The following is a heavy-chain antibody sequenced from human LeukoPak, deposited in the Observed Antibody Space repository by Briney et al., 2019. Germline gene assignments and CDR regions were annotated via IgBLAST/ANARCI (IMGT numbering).Heavy chain of an antibody. D-gene: IGHD5-18*01. Sequence: GGSLRLSCAASGFTFSSYWMSWVRQAPGKGLEWVANIREERGQEYYVDSVKGRFTISKNSAKNSLYLQMNALRVEDTAMYYCASLDTAKQPLANHWGQGTLVTVSS. CDR3: ASLDTAKQPLANH. J-gene: IGHJ5*02. CDR2: IREERGQE. CDR1: GFTFSSYW. V-gene: IGHV3-7*03.